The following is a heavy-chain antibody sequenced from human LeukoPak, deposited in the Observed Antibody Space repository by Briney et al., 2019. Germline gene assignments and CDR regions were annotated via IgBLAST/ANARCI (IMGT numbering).Heavy chain of an antibody. CDR2: ISGSGGST. Sequence: GGSLRLSCAASGFTFSSYGMSWVRQAPGKGLEWVSAISGSGGSTYYADSVKGRFTISRDNSKNTLYLQMNSLRAEDTAVYYCAKVEFLDLVAPVHWGQGTLVTVSS. CDR1: GFTFSSYG. CDR3: AKVEFLDLVAPVH. J-gene: IGHJ4*02. V-gene: IGHV3-23*01. D-gene: IGHD3/OR15-3a*01.